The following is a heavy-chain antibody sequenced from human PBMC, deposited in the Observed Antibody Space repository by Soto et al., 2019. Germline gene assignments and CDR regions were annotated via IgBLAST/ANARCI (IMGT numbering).Heavy chain of an antibody. V-gene: IGHV3-72*01. Sequence: PGGSLRLSCAASGFTFSDHYMDWVRQAPGKGLEWVGRTRNKANSYTTEYAASVKGRFTISRDDSKNSLFLQMNSLQTEDTAVYHCARGSSRFQDPYYYHAMDVWGQGTTVTVSS. D-gene: IGHD6-13*01. CDR1: GFTFSDHY. CDR3: ARGSSRFQDPYYYHAMDV. J-gene: IGHJ6*02. CDR2: TRNKANSYTT.